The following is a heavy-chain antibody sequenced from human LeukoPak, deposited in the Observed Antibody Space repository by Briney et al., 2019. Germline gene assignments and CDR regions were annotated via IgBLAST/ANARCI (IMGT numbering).Heavy chain of an antibody. D-gene: IGHD2-2*01. CDR2: ISSSSSYI. Sequence: GGSLRLSCAASGFTFSSYSMNWVRQAPGKGLEWVSSISSSSSYIYYADSVKGRFTISRDNAKNSLYLQMNSLRAEDTAVYYCASQLHVVSPGYPHDAFDIWGQGTMVTVSS. CDR3: ASQLHVVSPGYPHDAFDI. V-gene: IGHV3-21*01. J-gene: IGHJ3*02. CDR1: GFTFSSYS.